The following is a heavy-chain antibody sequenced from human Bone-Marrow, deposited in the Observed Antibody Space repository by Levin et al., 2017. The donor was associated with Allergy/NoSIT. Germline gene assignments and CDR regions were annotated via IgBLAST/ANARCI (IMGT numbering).Heavy chain of an antibody. V-gene: IGHV3-30*18. CDR1: GFTFSSYG. D-gene: IGHD6-19*01. CDR3: AKGKTQVADRPPDY. Sequence: GGSLRLSCAASGFTFSSYGMHWVRQAPGKGLEWVAVISYDGSNKYYADSVKGRFTISRDNSKNTLYLQMNSLRAEDTAVYYCAKGKTQVADRPPDYWGQGTLVTVSS. CDR2: ISYDGSNK. J-gene: IGHJ4*02.